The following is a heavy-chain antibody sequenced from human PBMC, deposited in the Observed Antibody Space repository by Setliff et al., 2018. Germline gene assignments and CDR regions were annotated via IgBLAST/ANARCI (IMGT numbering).Heavy chain of an antibody. CDR2: IYYSGST. V-gene: IGHV4-59*12. J-gene: IGHJ5*02. CDR1: GGSISSYY. D-gene: IGHD3-10*01. CDR3: AKDLSRVLLWFGAGS. Sequence: SETLSLTCTVSGGSISSYYWSWIRQPPGKGLEWIGYIYYSGSTNYNPSLKSRVTISVDNSKNTLYLQMNSLRAEDTAVYYCAKDLSRVLLWFGAGSWGQGTLVTVSS.